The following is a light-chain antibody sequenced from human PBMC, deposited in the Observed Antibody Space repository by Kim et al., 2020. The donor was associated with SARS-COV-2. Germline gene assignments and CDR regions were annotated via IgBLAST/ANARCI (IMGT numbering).Light chain of an antibody. Sequence: PGKTARITGVANNIGSKRVNWYQHKPGQAPVLGIYYNSDRPSGIPERFSGSNSGNTATLTISRVEAGDEADYYCQVWDSSSDHPVFGGGTKLTVL. CDR3: QVWDSSSDHPV. CDR1: NIGSKR. V-gene: IGLV3-21*04. J-gene: IGLJ3*02. CDR2: YNS.